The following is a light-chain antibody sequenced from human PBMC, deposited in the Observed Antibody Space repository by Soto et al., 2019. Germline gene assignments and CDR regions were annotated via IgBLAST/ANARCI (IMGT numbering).Light chain of an antibody. CDR3: QQYNNWPPLT. CDR2: SAS. Sequence: EIVMTQSPATLSVSPGERATLSCRASQSVNYNLAWYQQKPGQAPRLLIYSASTRATGTPARFSGSGSGTEFTLTISRLQSEDFAVCYCQQYNNWPPLTFGEGTKVDIK. J-gene: IGKJ4*01. V-gene: IGKV3D-15*01. CDR1: QSVNYN.